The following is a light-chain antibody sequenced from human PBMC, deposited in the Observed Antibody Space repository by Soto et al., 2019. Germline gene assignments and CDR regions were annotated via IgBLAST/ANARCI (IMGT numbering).Light chain of an antibody. CDR2: EAS. CDR3: SLYTSENTYV. V-gene: IGLV2-18*01. J-gene: IGLJ1*01. Sequence: QSALTQPPSVSGSPGQSVTISCTGTSTDFVTYNRVSWYQQPPGTAPKLIVYEASNRPSGVPDRFSGSKSGNTASLTISGLQAADEADYYCSLYTSENTYVFGTATKV. CDR1: STDFVTYNR.